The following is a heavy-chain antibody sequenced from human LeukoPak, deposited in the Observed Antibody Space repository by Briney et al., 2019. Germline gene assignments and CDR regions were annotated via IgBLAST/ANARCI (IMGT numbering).Heavy chain of an antibody. CDR1: GYTFTSYG. D-gene: IGHD1/OR15-1a*01. Sequence: ASVKVSCKASGYTFTSYGISWVRQAPGQGLEWMGWISAYNGNTNYAQKLQSKVTMTTDTSTSTAYMELRSLRSDDTAVYYCARGSPSGDWINRMDVWGKGTTVTVSS. V-gene: IGHV1-18*01. J-gene: IGHJ6*04. CDR2: ISAYNGNT. CDR3: ARGSPSGDWINRMDV.